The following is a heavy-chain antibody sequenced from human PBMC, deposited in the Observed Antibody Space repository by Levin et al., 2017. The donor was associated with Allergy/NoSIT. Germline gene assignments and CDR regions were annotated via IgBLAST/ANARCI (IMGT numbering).Heavy chain of an antibody. Sequence: GGSLRLSCEASGFTFSSYSIHWVRQAPGKGLEWVAIISYGGNNKDYADSVKGRFSISRDNSKNMVYLQMNSLRAEDTAVYFCARGYTYGDLDYWGQGSLVTVSS. CDR1: GFTFSSYS. V-gene: IGHV3-30-3*01. CDR3: ARGYTYGDLDY. J-gene: IGHJ4*02. D-gene: IGHD5-18*01. CDR2: ISYGGNNK.